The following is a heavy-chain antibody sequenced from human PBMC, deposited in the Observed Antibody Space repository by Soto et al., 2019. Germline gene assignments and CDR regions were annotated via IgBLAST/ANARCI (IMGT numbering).Heavy chain of an antibody. CDR2: ISGSGGST. Sequence: PGGSLRLSCAASGFTFSTYSMSWVRQAPGKGLEWVSAISGSGGSTYYADSVKGRFTISRDNAKNSLYLQMNSLRAEDTAVYYCARERWYSSGWYEPFDYWGQGTLVTVSS. J-gene: IGHJ4*02. D-gene: IGHD6-19*01. V-gene: IGHV3-21*01. CDR3: ARERWYSSGWYEPFDY. CDR1: GFTFSTYS.